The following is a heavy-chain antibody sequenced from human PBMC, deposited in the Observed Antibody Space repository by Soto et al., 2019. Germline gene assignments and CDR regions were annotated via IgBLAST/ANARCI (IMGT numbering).Heavy chain of an antibody. CDR3: ARSLSGGAYCSGGSCYWFDP. J-gene: IGHJ5*02. V-gene: IGHV1-69*13. D-gene: IGHD2-15*01. CDR1: GGTFSSYA. Sequence: SVKVSCKASGGTFSSYAISWVRQAPGQGLEWMGGIIPIFGTANYAQKFQGRVTITADESTSTAYMELSSLGSEDTAVYYCARSLSGGAYCSGGSCYWFDPWGQGTLVTVSS. CDR2: IIPIFGTA.